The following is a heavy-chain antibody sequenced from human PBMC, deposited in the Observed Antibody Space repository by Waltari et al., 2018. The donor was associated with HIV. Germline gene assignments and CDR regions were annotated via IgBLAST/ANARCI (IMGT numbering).Heavy chain of an antibody. J-gene: IGHJ4*02. Sequence: QMQLQESGPGLLKPSWTLSLTCSVSGDSISDSYLSWIRQPAGKEVEWIGRIYSTGAANYNPSLKSRVTMSVDTSKNQVSLTLLSVTAADTAVYYCARGRNSYFDYWGRGNLVTVSS. V-gene: IGHV4-4*07. CDR1: GDSISDSY. CDR3: ARGRNSYFDY. CDR2: IYSTGAA.